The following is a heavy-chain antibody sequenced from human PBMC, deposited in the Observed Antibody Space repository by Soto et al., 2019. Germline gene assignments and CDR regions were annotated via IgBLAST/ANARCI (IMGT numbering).Heavy chain of an antibody. CDR3: ARESVLGRAFDI. D-gene: IGHD7-27*01. V-gene: IGHV3-74*01. CDR1: GFTFSSYW. J-gene: IGHJ3*02. CDR2: INSDGSST. Sequence: EVQLVESGGGSVQPGGSLRLSCAASGFTFSSYWMHWVRQAPGKGLVWVSRINSDGSSTSYADSVKGRFTISRDNAKNTLYLQMNSLRAEDTAVYYCARESVLGRAFDIWGQGTMVTVSS.